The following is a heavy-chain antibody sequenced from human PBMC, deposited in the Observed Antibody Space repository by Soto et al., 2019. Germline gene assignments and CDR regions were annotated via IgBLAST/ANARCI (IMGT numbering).Heavy chain of an antibody. D-gene: IGHD5-12*01. Sequence: SETLSLTCTVSGGSIRSGGYYWSWVRQNPRRGLEWIGNIYYSGNTYYNPSLKSRVTISVDTSKNQFSLKLSSVTAADTAVYYCARSGDGYNHWGQGTLVTVSS. CDR3: ARSGDGYNH. V-gene: IGHV4-31*03. CDR1: GGSIRSGGYY. J-gene: IGHJ5*02. CDR2: IYYSGNT.